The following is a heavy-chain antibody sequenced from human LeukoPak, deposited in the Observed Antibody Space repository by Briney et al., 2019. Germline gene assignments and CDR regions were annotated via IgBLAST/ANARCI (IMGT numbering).Heavy chain of an antibody. CDR1: GFTFSSYS. V-gene: IGHV3-21*01. CDR3: AREWELAYDY. Sequence: GGSLRLSCAASGFTFSSYSMNWVRQAPGKGLEWVSSISSSSSYIYYADSVKGRFTISRDNAKNSLHLQMNSLRAEDTAVYYCAREWELAYDYWGQGTLVTVSS. D-gene: IGHD1-26*01. CDR2: ISSSSSYI. J-gene: IGHJ4*02.